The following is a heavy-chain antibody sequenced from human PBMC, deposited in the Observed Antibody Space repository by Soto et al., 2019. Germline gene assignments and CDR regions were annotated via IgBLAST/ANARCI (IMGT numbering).Heavy chain of an antibody. Sequence: GSLRLSCAASGFTFSSFGIHWVRQPPGKGLEWIGTIYYNGATQYNPSLKSRVTLSVDTSKNHFSLKLTSVTAADTAVYYCARHATFGTGLLVYWGQGT. CDR3: ARHATFGTGLLVY. V-gene: IGHV4-39*01. CDR1: GFTFSSFGIH. D-gene: IGHD3-3*01. CDR2: IYYNGAT. J-gene: IGHJ4*02.